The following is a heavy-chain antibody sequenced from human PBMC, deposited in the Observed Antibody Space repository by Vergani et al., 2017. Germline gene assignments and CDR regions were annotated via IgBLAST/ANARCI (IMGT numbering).Heavy chain of an antibody. J-gene: IGHJ3*01. CDR1: GFTFNHYA. V-gene: IGHV3-23*01. CDR3: AKVCGSTSCPYGGGAFDV. D-gene: IGHD2-2*01. CDR2: ISGSGGST. Sequence: EVQLLESGGDLVQPWGSLRLSCAASGFTFNHYAMNWVRQAPGKGLEWVSGISGSGGSTYYAGSVKGRFTISRDSSKNTLYLQMNSLSAGDTAVYYCAKVCGSTSCPYGGGAFDVWGHGTMVTVSS.